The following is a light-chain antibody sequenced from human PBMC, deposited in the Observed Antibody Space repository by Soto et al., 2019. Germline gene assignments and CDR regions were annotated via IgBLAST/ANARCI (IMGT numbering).Light chain of an antibody. Sequence: DIQMTQSPSTLSASVGDRVTITCRASQSISSSLAWYQQKPGKAPNLLIYKASSLESGVPSRFSGGGSGTEFTLTISSLQPDDFATYYCQQYNRYWTFGQGTKVDIK. CDR3: QQYNRYWT. CDR1: QSISSS. J-gene: IGKJ1*01. V-gene: IGKV1-5*03. CDR2: KAS.